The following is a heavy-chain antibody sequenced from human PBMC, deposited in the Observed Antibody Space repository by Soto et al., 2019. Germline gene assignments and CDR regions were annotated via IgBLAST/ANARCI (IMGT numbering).Heavy chain of an antibody. V-gene: IGHV3-21*01. J-gene: IGHJ6*02. CDR3: ARYDSSGYYWPYYYYGMDV. CDR2: ISSSSSYI. CDR1: GFTFSTYS. Sequence: GGSGLSCAASGFTFSTYSMNWVRQAPGKGLEWVSSISSSSSYIYYADSVKGRFTISRDNAKNSLYLQMNSLRAEDTAVYYCARYDSSGYYWPYYYYGMDVWGQGTTVTVSS. D-gene: IGHD3-22*01.